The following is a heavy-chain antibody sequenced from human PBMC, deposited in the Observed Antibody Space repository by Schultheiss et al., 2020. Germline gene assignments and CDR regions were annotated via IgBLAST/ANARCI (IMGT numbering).Heavy chain of an antibody. V-gene: IGHV4-59*01. CDR1: GGSISSYY. D-gene: IGHD6-13*01. CDR3: ARGGSSLYYMDV. J-gene: IGHJ6*03. Sequence: SETLSLTCTVSGGSISSYYWSWIRQPAGKGLEWIGYIYNRGSTNYNPSLKSRVTISVDTSKNQFSLKLSSVTAADTAVYYCARGGSSLYYMDVWGKGTTVTVSS. CDR2: IYNRGST.